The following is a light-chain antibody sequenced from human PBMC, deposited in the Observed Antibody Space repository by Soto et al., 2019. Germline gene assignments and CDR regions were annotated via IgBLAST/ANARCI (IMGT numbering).Light chain of an antibody. CDR1: QRVSSSY. CDR2: GAS. J-gene: IGKJ1*01. CDR3: QQYDIWPPT. V-gene: IGKV3-15*01. Sequence: DIVLTQSPGTLSASPGQRCTLCYRARQRVSSSYLAWYQQKRGQAPRLLIYGASTRATGIPARFTGSGSGTEFILTISSLQSEDFAVYYCQQYDIWPPTFGQGTKVDIK.